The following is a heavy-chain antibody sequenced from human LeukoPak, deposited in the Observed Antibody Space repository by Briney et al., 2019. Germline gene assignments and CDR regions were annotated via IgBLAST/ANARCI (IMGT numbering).Heavy chain of an antibody. Sequence: ASVRVSCKVSGYTLTELSMHWVRQAPGKGLEWMGGFDPEDGETIYEQKFQGRVTMTEDTSTDTAYMELSSLRSEDTAVYYCATAPQASYCSSTSCYVFDYWGQGTLVTVSS. V-gene: IGHV1-24*01. CDR1: GYTLTELS. D-gene: IGHD2-2*01. CDR2: FDPEDGET. CDR3: ATAPQASYCSSTSCYVFDY. J-gene: IGHJ4*02.